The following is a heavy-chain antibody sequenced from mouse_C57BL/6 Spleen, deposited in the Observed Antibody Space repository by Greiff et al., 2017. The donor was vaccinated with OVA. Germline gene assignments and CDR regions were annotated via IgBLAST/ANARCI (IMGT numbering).Heavy chain of an antibody. V-gene: IGHV1-64*01. D-gene: IGHD2-4*01. CDR1: GYTFTSYW. Sequence: VQLQQPGAELVKPGASVKLSCKASGYTFTSYWMHWVKQRPGQGLEWIGMIHPNSGSTNYNEKFKRKATLTVDKSSSTAYMQLSSLTSEDSAVYYCARSYDYDGYFDYWGQGTTLTVSS. J-gene: IGHJ2*01. CDR3: ARSYDYDGYFDY. CDR2: IHPNSGST.